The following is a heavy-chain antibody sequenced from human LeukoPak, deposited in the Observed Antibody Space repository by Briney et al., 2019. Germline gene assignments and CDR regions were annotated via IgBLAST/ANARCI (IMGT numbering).Heavy chain of an antibody. J-gene: IGHJ6*02. D-gene: IGHD2-21*02. Sequence: SETLSLTCTVSGGSISSSSYYWGWIRQPPGKGLEWIGSIYYSGSTYYNPSLKSRVTISVDTSKNQFSLKLSSVTAADTAVYYCARERQDGCGGDCVDGMDVWGQGTTVTVSS. V-gene: IGHV4-39*07. CDR2: IYYSGST. CDR1: GGSISSSSYY. CDR3: ARERQDGCGGDCVDGMDV.